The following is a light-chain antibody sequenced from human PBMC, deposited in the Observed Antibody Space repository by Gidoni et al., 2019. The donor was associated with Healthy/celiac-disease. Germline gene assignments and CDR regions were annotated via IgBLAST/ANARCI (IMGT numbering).Light chain of an antibody. V-gene: IGLV3-19*01. J-gene: IGLJ2*01. CDR2: GKN. Sequence: SSELTQDPAVSVALGQTVRITCQGDSLRSYYAGWYQQKPGQAPVLVIYGKNNRPSGIPDRFSGSSSGNTASLTITGSQAEDEADYYCNSLDSSGNHVVFGGGTKLTVL. CDR1: SLRSYY. CDR3: NSLDSSGNHVV.